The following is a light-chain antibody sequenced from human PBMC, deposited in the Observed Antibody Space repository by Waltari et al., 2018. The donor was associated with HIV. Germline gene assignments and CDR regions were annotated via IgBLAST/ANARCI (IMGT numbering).Light chain of an antibody. V-gene: IGLV3-21*02. CDR3: QVWDTFSEHRV. Sequence: YELTQAPSVSVAPGQPASTICAGNNIETKSEHWYQQKAGQARTVVVHHESDRPSEIPARFSGSNSENTATLTISGVEAGDEADYYCQVWDTFSEHRVFGGGTKLTVL. J-gene: IGLJ3*02. CDR1: NIETKS. CDR2: HES.